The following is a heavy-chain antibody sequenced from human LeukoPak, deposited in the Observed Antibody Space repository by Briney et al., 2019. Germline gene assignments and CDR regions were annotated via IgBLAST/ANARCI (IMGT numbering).Heavy chain of an antibody. D-gene: IGHD6-13*01. Sequence: ASVTVSCKASGGTFSSYAISWVRQAPGQGLEWMGGIIPIFGTANYAQKFQGRVTITADKSTSTAYMELSSLRSEDTAVYYCARDHEQLVYYYYMDVWGKGTTVTVSS. V-gene: IGHV1-69*06. CDR2: IIPIFGTA. CDR1: GGTFSSYA. CDR3: ARDHEQLVYYYYMDV. J-gene: IGHJ6*03.